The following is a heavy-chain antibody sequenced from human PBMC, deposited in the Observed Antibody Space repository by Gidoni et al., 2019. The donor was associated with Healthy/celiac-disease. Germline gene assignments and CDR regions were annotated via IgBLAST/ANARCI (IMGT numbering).Heavy chain of an antibody. Sequence: QLQLVQSRAEVKKPLSSVKFSCKASGGSFSSYAISWVRQSPGQGLEWMGGIIPIFGTAKYAQKFQGRVTITADESTSTAYMELSSLRSEDTAVYYCARTIFGATGGSWFDPWGQGTLVTVSS. D-gene: IGHD3-3*01. V-gene: IGHV1-69*01. CDR3: ARTIFGATGGSWFDP. J-gene: IGHJ5*02. CDR1: GGSFSSYA. CDR2: IIPIFGTA.